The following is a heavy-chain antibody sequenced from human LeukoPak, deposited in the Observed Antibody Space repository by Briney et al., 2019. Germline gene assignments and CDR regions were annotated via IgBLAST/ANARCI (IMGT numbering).Heavy chain of an antibody. CDR1: GGSISSYY. V-gene: IGHV4-4*07. CDR3: AREVRYFDWLLFNGENYYYYYMDV. CDR2: IYTSGST. D-gene: IGHD3-9*01. Sequence: SETLSLTCTVSGGSISSYYWSWIRQPAGKGLEWIGRIYTSGSTNYNPSLKSRVTMSVDTSKNQFSLKLSSVTAADTAVYYCAREVRYFDWLLFNGENYYYYYMDVWGKGTTVTISS. J-gene: IGHJ6*03.